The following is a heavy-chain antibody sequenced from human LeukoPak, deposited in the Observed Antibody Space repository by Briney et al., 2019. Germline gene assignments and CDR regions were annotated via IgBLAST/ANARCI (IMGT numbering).Heavy chain of an antibody. D-gene: IGHD1-1*01. J-gene: IGHJ6*02. CDR1: GFTFDDYT. CDR3: AKGVPFKTNYYYYGMDV. Sequence: GGSLRLSCAASGFTFDDYTMHGVSQARGKGLEWVSLISWDGGSTYYADSVKGRFTISRDSSKNSLYLQMNSLRTEDTALYYCAKGVPFKTNYYYYGMDVWGQGTTVTVSS. CDR2: ISWDGGST. V-gene: IGHV3-43*01.